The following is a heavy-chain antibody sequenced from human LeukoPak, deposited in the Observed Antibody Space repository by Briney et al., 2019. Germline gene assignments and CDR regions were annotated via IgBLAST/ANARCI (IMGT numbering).Heavy chain of an antibody. CDR3: ARHNYDFDFDS. CDR2: ISPKSGGT. Sequence: ASVKVSCKASGYTFSDYYIHWVRQPPGQGLEWMGWISPKSGGTNYAQNFQGRVTMTRDTSINTAYVELSRLRPDDTAVYYCARHNYDFDFDSWGQGALVTVSS. J-gene: IGHJ4*02. D-gene: IGHD3-3*01. V-gene: IGHV1-2*02. CDR1: GYTFSDYY.